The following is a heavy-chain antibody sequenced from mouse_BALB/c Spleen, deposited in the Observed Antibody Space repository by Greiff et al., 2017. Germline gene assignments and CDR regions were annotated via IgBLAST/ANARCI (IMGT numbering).Heavy chain of an antibody. D-gene: IGHD2-14*01. V-gene: IGHV2-2*02. CDR3: ARNAGRYDWFAY. CDR1: GFSLTSYG. CDR2: IWSGGST. J-gene: IGHJ3*01. Sequence: VMLVESGPGLVQPSQSLSITCTVSGFSLTSYGVHWVRQSPGKGLEWLGVIWSGGSTDYNAAFISRLSISKDNSKSQVFFKMNSLQANDTAIYYCARNAGRYDWFAYWGQGTLVTVSA.